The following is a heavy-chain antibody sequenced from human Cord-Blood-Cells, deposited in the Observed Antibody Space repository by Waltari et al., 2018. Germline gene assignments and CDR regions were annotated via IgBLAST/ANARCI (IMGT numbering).Heavy chain of an antibody. Sequence: EVQLVESGGGLIQPGGSLRLSCAASGFTVSSNYMSWVRQAPGEGVGWVSVIYSGGSTDYADSVKGRFTISRDNSKNTLYRQMSSLRAEDTAVYYCARDTVRGIVYWGQGTLVTVSS. CDR2: IYSGGST. CDR1: GFTVSSNY. J-gene: IGHJ4*02. D-gene: IGHD1-26*01. CDR3: ARDTVRGIVY. V-gene: IGHV3-53*01.